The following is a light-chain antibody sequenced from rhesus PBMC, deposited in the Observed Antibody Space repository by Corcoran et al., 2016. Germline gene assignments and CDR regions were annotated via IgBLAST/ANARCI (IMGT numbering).Light chain of an antibody. Sequence: DIQMTQSPSSLSVSIGDRVTITCRASQGVGDYVTCFQQKPGKPPKRLIYRASSLESGAPSRCSGSGSWTGFTLTIRSLQPEDFATYYCLQGYSTPFTFGPGTKLDIK. CDR3: LQGYSTPFT. CDR2: RAS. J-gene: IGKJ3*01. CDR1: QGVGDY. V-gene: IGKV1-36*02.